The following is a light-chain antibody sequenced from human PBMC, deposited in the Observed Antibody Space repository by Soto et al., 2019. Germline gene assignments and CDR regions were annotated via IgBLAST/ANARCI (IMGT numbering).Light chain of an antibody. V-gene: IGKV3-11*01. CDR3: QQYNNWPRT. Sequence: EIVLTQSPAALSLSPWERATLSCMASQIVYTYLAWYQHRPGQAPRLLIYDASNRATGIPARFSGSGSGTEFNLTISSLQSEDFAIYYCQQYNNWPRTFGQGTKVDI. J-gene: IGKJ1*01. CDR1: QIVYTY. CDR2: DAS.